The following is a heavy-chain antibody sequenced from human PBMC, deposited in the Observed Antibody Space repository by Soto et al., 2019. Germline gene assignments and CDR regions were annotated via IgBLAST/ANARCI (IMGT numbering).Heavy chain of an antibody. CDR3: ARHVFVAGTRYYYGMDV. CDR2: IYPGDSDT. V-gene: IGHV5-51*01. D-gene: IGHD6-19*01. CDR1: GYSFTSYW. Sequence: GESLKISCKGSGYSFTSYWIGWVRQMPGKGLEWMGIIYPGDSDTRYSPSFQGQVTISADKSISTAYLQWSSLKASDTAMYYCARHVFVAGTRYYYGMDVWGQGTTVTVSS. J-gene: IGHJ6*02.